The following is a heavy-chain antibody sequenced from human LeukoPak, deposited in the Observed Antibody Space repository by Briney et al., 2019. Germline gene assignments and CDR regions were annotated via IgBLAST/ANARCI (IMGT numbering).Heavy chain of an antibody. Sequence: GGPLRLSCAASGFTFSSYTMSWVRQAPGKGLEWVSTITTSDGNTYYADSVKGRFTVSRDNSKNTLYLQMNSLRAEDTAVYYCAKDGGLWVSAHWGDSWGRGTLVTVSS. CDR2: ITTSDGNT. CDR1: GFTFSSYT. V-gene: IGHV3-23*01. D-gene: IGHD7-27*01. J-gene: IGHJ4*02. CDR3: AKDGGLWVSAHWGDS.